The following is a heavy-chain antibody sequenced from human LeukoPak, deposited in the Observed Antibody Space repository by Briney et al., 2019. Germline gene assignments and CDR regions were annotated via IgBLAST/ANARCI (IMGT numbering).Heavy chain of an antibody. J-gene: IGHJ5*02. Sequence: SETLSLTCTVSGGSISSSSDYWGWIRQPPGKGLEWIGIVYYSGSTYYNPSLKSRVTISVDTSKNQFSLKLSSVTAADTAVYYCARDPQGDHWFDPWGQGTLVTVSS. CDR2: VYYSGST. V-gene: IGHV4-39*07. CDR1: GGSISSSSDY. D-gene: IGHD1-26*01. CDR3: ARDPQGDHWFDP.